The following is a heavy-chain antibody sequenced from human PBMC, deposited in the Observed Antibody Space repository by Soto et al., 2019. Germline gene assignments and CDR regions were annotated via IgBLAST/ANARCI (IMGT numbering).Heavy chain of an antibody. CDR2: INHSGTT. V-gene: IGHV4-34*01. CDR3: ARGPPSPRIMGPSRGPWFDP. J-gene: IGHJ5*02. CDR1: GGSFSGYY. Sequence: SETLSLTCAVYGGSFSGYYWTWIRQPPGKGLEWIGEINHSGTTTYNPSLKSRVTISVDTSRDQFSLRLSSVTAADTAVYYCARGPPSPRIMGPSRGPWFDPWGQGTLVTVSS. D-gene: IGHD1-26*01.